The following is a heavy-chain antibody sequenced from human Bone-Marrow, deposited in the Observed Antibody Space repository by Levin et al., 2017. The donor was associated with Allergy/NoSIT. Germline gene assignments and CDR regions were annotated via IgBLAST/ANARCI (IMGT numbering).Heavy chain of an antibody. V-gene: IGHV3-15*01. CDR3: ATDWGGTGCDGGAIDS. Sequence: GGSLRLSCAASGFTFSKAWMRWVRQAPGKGLEWVGLIKSKTDGETTDYAAPVKGRFTISRDDSKNTVYLQMKSLKTEDTAVYYCATDWGGTGCDGGAIDSWGQGTMVTVSS. CDR1: GFTFSKAW. CDR2: IKSKTDGETT. J-gene: IGHJ3*02. D-gene: IGHD2-2*01.